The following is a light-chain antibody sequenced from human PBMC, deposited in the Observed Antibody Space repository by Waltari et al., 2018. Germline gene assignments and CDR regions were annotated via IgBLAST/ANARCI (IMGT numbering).Light chain of an antibody. CDR2: KAS. CDR1: QSISSW. J-gene: IGKJ2*01. CDR3: QQYNSYSGYT. V-gene: IGKV1-5*03. Sequence: DIQMTQSPSTLSASVGARVTITCRASQSISSWLAWYQQKPGKAPKLLIYKASSLESGVPSRFSGSGSGTEFTLTISSLQPDDFATYYCQQYNSYSGYTFGQGTKLEIK.